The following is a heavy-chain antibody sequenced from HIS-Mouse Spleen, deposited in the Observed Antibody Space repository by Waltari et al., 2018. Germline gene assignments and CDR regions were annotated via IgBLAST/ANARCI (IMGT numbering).Heavy chain of an antibody. J-gene: IGHJ4*02. Sequence: EVQLVESGGCLVQPGRSLRLSCAASRFTFDDYALHWVRPAQGKGLEWVLGISWNSGSIGYADSVKGRFTISRDNAKNSLYLQMNSLRAEDTALYYCAKAAGRSRWSYYFDYWGQGTLVTVSS. V-gene: IGHV3-9*01. CDR2: ISWNSGSI. D-gene: IGHD6-13*01. CDR1: RFTFDDYA. CDR3: AKAAGRSRWSYYFDY.